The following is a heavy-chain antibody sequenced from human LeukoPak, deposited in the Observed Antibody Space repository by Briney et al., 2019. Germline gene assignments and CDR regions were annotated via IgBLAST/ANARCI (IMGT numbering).Heavy chain of an antibody. Sequence: SETLSLTCAVYGGSFSGYYWSWIRQPPGKGLEWIGEINHSGSTNYNPSLKSRVTISVDTSKNQFCLKLSSVTAADTAVYYCARAEDIILPFDYWGQGTLVTVSS. CDR3: ARAEDIILPFDY. V-gene: IGHV4-34*01. CDR2: INHSGST. CDR1: GGSFSGYY. J-gene: IGHJ4*02. D-gene: IGHD2-8*02.